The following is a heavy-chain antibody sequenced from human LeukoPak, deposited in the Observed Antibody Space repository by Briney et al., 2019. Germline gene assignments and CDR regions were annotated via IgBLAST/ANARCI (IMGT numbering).Heavy chain of an antibody. D-gene: IGHD3-22*01. CDR3: AREGPSYDSSGYLMYFDY. Sequence: SVKVSCKASGGTFSSYAISWVRQAPGQGLERMGGIIPIFGTANYAQKFQGRVTITADESTSTAYMELSSLRSEDTAVYYCAREGPSYDSSGYLMYFDYWGQGTLVTVSS. CDR1: GGTFSSYA. CDR2: IIPIFGTA. V-gene: IGHV1-69*13. J-gene: IGHJ4*02.